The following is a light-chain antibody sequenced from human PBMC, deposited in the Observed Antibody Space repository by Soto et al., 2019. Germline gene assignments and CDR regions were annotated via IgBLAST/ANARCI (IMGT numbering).Light chain of an antibody. V-gene: IGLV1-40*01. CDR3: QSYDKSLSVHVV. J-gene: IGLJ2*01. Sequence: QSVLTQPPSVSGAPGQRVPISCTGTRSNIGAGYDVHWYQQVPGTSPKLLIFVNSNRPSGVPDRFSGSKSGTSASLAITGLQAEDEADYYCQSYDKSLSVHVVFGGGTKLTVL. CDR1: RSNIGAGYD. CDR2: VNS.